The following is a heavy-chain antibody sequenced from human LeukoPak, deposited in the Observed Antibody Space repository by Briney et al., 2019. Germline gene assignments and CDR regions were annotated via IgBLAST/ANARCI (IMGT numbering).Heavy chain of an antibody. CDR2: IRSDGSNK. CDR1: GFTFSNYG. Sequence: GGSLRLSCAASGFTFSNYGMLWVRQAPGKGLEWVSFIRSDGSNKYYADSVKGRFTISRDNSKNTLYLQMNSLRAEDTAVYYCAKDHRVLLWFGEFFDYWGQGTLVTVSS. CDR3: AKDHRVLLWFGEFFDY. D-gene: IGHD3-10*01. V-gene: IGHV3-30*02. J-gene: IGHJ4*02.